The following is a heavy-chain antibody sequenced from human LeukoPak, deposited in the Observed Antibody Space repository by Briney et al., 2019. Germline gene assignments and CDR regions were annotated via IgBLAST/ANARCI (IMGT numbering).Heavy chain of an antibody. D-gene: IGHD4-17*01. CDR1: GFTFSTYA. CDR2: ISYDGSSK. V-gene: IGHV3-30-3*01. Sequence: GGSLRLSCAASGFTFSTYAMHWVRQAPGKGLEWVAVISYDGSSKYYADSVKGRFTISRDNSKNTLYLQMNSLRAEDAAVYYCAREGLTVNYYFDYWGQGTLVTVSS. CDR3: AREGLTVNYYFDY. J-gene: IGHJ4*02.